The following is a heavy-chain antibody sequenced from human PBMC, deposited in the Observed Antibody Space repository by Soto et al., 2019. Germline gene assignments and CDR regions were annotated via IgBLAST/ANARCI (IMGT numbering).Heavy chain of an antibody. CDR1: GGSVRSGGYY. J-gene: IGHJ6*03. CDR3: ARVRSSTYYYYYYMDV. CDR2: IYYSGST. V-gene: IGHV4-31*03. Sequence: QVQLQESGPGLVKPSQTLSLTCTVSGGSVRSGGYYWSWIRQHPGKGLEWIGYIYYSGSTYYNPSLKSRVTISLDTSKNQFYLKLSSVTAADTAVYYCARVRSSTYYYYYYMDVWGKGTTVTVSS. D-gene: IGHD2-2*01.